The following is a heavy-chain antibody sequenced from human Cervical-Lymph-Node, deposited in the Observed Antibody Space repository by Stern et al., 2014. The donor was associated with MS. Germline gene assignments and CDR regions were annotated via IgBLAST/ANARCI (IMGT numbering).Heavy chain of an antibody. CDR1: GYKFTRYW. Sequence: VQLVESGAEVRKPGQSLKISCKGSGYKFTRYWIAWVRQMPGKGLEWMGLIYPGDSDTRYSPSFQDQVAISANKSTSTAYLEWSSLKASDTATYYCASSYYSDTPAEYWGQGTLVIVSS. D-gene: IGHD3-22*01. CDR2: IYPGDSDT. CDR3: ASSYYSDTPAEY. J-gene: IGHJ4*02. V-gene: IGHV5-51*01.